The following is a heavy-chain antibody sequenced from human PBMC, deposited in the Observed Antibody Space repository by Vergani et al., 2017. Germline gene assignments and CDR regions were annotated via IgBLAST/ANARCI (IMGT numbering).Heavy chain of an antibody. J-gene: IGHJ4*01. CDR3: SVSFRDIVVVVAAPYEMGIDY. V-gene: IGHV3-23*01. D-gene: IGHD2-15*01. CDR1: GFTFSSYA. CDR2: ISGSGGST. Sequence: EVQLLESGGGLVQPGGSLRLSCAASGFTFSSYAMSWVRQAPGKGLEWVSAISGSGGSTYYADSVKGRFTISRDNSKNTLYLQMNSLRAEDTAVYYCSVSFRDIVVVVAAPYEMGIDYGGQGTLVTVSS.